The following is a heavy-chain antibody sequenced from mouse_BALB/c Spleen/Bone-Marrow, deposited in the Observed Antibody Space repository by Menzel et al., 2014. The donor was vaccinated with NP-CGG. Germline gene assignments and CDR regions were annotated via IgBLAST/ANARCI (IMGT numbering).Heavy chain of an antibody. CDR1: GFTFTDYY. CDR3: ARDDYGRGY. CDR2: IRNKPNGYTT. V-gene: IGHV7-3*02. Sequence: EVKLVESGGGLVQPGGSLRLSCATSGFTFTDYYMNWVRQPPGKALEWLGFIRNKPNGYTTEYSASVKGRFTISRDNSQSILYLQMNTLRAEDSAYYYCARDDYGRGYWGQGTTLTVSS. J-gene: IGHJ2*01. D-gene: IGHD1-1*01.